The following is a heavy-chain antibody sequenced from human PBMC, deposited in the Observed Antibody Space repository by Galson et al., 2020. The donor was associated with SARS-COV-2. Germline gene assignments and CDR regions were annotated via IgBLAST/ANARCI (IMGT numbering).Heavy chain of an antibody. CDR2: IGGNRDTT. J-gene: IGHJ4*02. V-gene: IGHV3-23*01. Sequence: GESLKISCSASGFTFGDYDMAWVRQAPGKGLEWVSAIGGNRDTTYYADSVKGRFTISRDNSKNTVYLQMSSLRADDTAVYFCAKDARGLTGWFYFDSWGQGTLVTVSS. CDR3: AKDARGLTGWFYFDS. CDR1: GFTFGDYD. D-gene: IGHD6-19*01.